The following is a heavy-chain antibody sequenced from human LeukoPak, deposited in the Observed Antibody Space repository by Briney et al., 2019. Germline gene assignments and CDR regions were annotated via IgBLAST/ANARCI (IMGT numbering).Heavy chain of an antibody. Sequence: PGGSLRLSCAASGFTFSSYGMHWVRQAPGKGLEWVAVIWHDGSNKYYADSVKGRFTISRDNSKNTLYLQMNSLRAEDTAVYYCARGSSDYYDSSGTLHNWGQGTLVTVSS. J-gene: IGHJ1*01. CDR3: ARGSSDYYDSSGTLHN. V-gene: IGHV3-33*01. CDR1: GFTFSSYG. D-gene: IGHD3-22*01. CDR2: IWHDGSNK.